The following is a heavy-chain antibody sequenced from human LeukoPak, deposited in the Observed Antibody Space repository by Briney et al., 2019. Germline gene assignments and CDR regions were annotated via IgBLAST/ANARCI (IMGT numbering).Heavy chain of an antibody. CDR1: GYTFTSYA. CDR2: INAGNGNT. D-gene: IGHD3-10*01. Sequence: GASVKVSCKASGYTFTSYAMHWVRQAPGQRLEWMGWINAGNGNTKYSQKLQGRVTITRDTSASTAYMELSSLRSEDTAVYYCARVGGSGSYYYLDYFDYWGQGTLVTVSS. J-gene: IGHJ4*02. V-gene: IGHV1-3*01. CDR3: ARVGGSGSYYYLDYFDY.